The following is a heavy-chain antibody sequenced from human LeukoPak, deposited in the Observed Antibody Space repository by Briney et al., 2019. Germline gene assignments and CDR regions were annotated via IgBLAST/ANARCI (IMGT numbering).Heavy chain of an antibody. CDR1: GFTFRSYW. D-gene: IGHD1-26*01. Sequence: GGSLRLSCAASGFTFRSYWTAWVRQAPGKGLEWVANIKEDESAKHQADSVKGRFTISRDNAQNSVYPQMSSLRGEDTAVYYCARDVGGSLDYWGQGTLVTVSS. CDR2: IKEDESAK. CDR3: ARDVGGSLDY. V-gene: IGHV3-7*01. J-gene: IGHJ4*02.